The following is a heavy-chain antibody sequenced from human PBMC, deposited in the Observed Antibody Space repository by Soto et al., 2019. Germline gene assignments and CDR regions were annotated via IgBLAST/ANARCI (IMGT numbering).Heavy chain of an antibody. CDR1: GGSISSYY. V-gene: IGHV4-59*01. J-gene: IGHJ3*02. Sequence: QVQLQESGPGRVKPSETLSLTCTVSGGSISSYYWSWIRQPPGKGLEWIGYIFYSGSTNYNPSLKSRVTISVDTSKNQFSLKLSSVTAADTAVYYCARRYGSAFDIWGHGTMVTVSS. CDR3: ARRYGSAFDI. CDR2: IFYSGST. D-gene: IGHD4-17*01.